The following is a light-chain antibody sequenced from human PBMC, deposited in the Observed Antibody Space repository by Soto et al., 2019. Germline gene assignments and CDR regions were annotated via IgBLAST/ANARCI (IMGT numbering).Light chain of an antibody. CDR1: SSDVGGCNY. CDR2: AVS. V-gene: IGLV2-14*01. J-gene: IGLJ2*01. Sequence: QSALTQPASVSGSPGQSITISCTGTSSDVGGCNYVSWYQQHPGKAPKLMISAVSNRPSGVSSRFSGSKSGNTASLTISGLQAEDEADYYCSSCTSSGTPVVFGGGTKLTVL. CDR3: SSCTSSGTPVV.